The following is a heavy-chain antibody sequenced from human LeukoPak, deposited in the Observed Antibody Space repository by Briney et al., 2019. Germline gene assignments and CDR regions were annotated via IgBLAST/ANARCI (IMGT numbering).Heavy chain of an antibody. D-gene: IGHD4-17*01. CDR1: GYTFTSYD. Sequence: GASVKVSCKASGYTFTSYDINWVRQATGQGLEWMGWMNPNSGNTGYAQKFRGRVTMTRNTSISTAYMELSSLRSEDTAVYYCAGTNIFYGDYVPLVYWGQGTLVTVSS. CDR2: MNPNSGNT. CDR3: AGTNIFYGDYVPLVY. V-gene: IGHV1-8*01. J-gene: IGHJ4*02.